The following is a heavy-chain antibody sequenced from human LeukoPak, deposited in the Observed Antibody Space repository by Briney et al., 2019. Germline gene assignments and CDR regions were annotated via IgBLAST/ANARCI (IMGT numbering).Heavy chain of an antibody. CDR3: ARESVGIFSYFDY. CDR1: GLTVSSYS. J-gene: IGHJ4*02. Sequence: GGSLRLSCVASGLTVSSYSMNWVRQAPGKGLEWVSYISSSSSTIYYADSVKGRFTISRDNAKNSLDLQMNSLRAEDTAVYFCARESVGIFSYFDYWGQGTLVTVSS. V-gene: IGHV3-48*01. D-gene: IGHD7-27*01. CDR2: ISSSSSTI.